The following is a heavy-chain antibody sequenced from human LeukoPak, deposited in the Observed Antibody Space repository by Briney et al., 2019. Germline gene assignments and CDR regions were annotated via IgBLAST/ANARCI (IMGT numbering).Heavy chain of an antibody. CDR1: GYTFTGYY. CDR3: ARGGTMVRGVPIGGYYYYGMDV. CDR2: INPYSGGT. D-gene: IGHD3-10*01. J-gene: IGHJ6*02. V-gene: IGHV1-2*06. Sequence: ASVKVSCKASGYTFTGYYMHWVRQAPGQGLEWMGRINPYSGGTNYAQKFQGRVTMTRDTSISTAYMELSRLRSDDTAVYYCARGGTMVRGVPIGGYYYYGMDVWGQGTTVTVSS.